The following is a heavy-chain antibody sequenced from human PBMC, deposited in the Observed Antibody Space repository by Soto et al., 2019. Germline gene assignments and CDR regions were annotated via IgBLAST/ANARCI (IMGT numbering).Heavy chain of an antibody. CDR1: GFTFSSYA. J-gene: IGHJ6*02. D-gene: IGHD3-22*01. V-gene: IGHV3-30-3*01. Sequence: GGSLRLSCAASGFTFSSYAMHWVRQAPGKGLEWVAVISYDGSNKYYADSVKGRFTISRDNSKNTLYLQMNSLRAEDTAVYYCAREIGEGPYYYYYGMDVWGQGTTVTVSS. CDR2: ISYDGSNK. CDR3: AREIGEGPYYYYYGMDV.